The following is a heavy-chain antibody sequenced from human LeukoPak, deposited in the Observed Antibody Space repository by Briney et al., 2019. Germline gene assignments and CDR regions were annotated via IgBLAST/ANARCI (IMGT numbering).Heavy chain of an antibody. CDR2: INHSGST. V-gene: IGHV4-34*01. Sequence: GSLRLSCAASGFTFSSYEMNWIRQPPGKGLEWIGEINHSGSTNYDPSLKSRVTISLDTSKNQFSLKLSSVTVADTAVYYCARGSCSGGSCYSLYYYYMDVWGKGSTVTVSS. CDR1: GFTFSSYE. D-gene: IGHD2-15*01. CDR3: ARGSCSGGSCYSLYYYYMDV. J-gene: IGHJ6*03.